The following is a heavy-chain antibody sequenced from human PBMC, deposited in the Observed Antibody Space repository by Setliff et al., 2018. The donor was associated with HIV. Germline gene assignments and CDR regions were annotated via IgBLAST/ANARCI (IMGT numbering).Heavy chain of an antibody. Sequence: GGSLRLSCAASGFTFSTYWMHWVRQAPGKGLVWVSRINSEGSSTRYADSVKGRFTISRDNAKNTLYLEMNSLRAGGTAVYYCARESGSYLSFFDYWGQGTLVTVSS. CDR2: INSEGSST. CDR1: GFTFSTYW. CDR3: ARESGSYLSFFDY. D-gene: IGHD1-26*01. J-gene: IGHJ4*02. V-gene: IGHV3-74*01.